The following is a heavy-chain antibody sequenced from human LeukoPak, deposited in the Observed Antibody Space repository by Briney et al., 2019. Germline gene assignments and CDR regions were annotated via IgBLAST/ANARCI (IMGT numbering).Heavy chain of an antibody. CDR2: IYYSGST. Sequence: SETLSLTCTVSVGSISSSSYYWGWIRQPPGKGLEWIGSIYYSGSTYYNPSLKSRVTISVDTSKNQFSLKLSSVTAADTAVYYCERHISYDTGDYWGQGTLVTVSS. V-gene: IGHV4-39*01. J-gene: IGHJ4*02. D-gene: IGHD3-10*01. CDR1: VGSISSSSYY. CDR3: ERHISYDTGDY.